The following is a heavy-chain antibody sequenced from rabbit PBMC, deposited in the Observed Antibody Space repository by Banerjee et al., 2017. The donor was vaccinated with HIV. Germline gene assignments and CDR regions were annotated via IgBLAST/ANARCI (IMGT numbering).Heavy chain of an antibody. CDR3: ARRDGASGSDYRFGL. V-gene: IGHV1S40*01. Sequence: QSLEESGGDLVKPGASLTLTCKDSGIDFSSYYYMCSVRQAPGKGLEWIACIYTGDGSTYYASWAKGRFTISKTSSTTVTLQMTSLTAADTATYFCARRDGASGSDYRFGLWGPGTLVTVS. J-gene: IGHJ4*01. D-gene: IGHD1-1*01. CDR1: GIDFSSYYY. CDR2: IYTGDGST.